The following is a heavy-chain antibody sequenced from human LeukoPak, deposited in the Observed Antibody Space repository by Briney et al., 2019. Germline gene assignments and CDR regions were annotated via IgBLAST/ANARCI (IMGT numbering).Heavy chain of an antibody. CDR2: TRKKAKGYTT. CDR1: GFTLSDYY. CDR3: ASAQPDSSGYYYVGDY. Sequence: GWSLRLSCASSGFTLSDYYMDWVRQAPGQGLEWVARTRKKAKGYTTEYAGSVKGRFTISRDDSKNSVDIQMNSLITEDTAVYYCASAQPDSSGYYYVGDYWGQGTLVTVSS. V-gene: IGHV3-72*01. J-gene: IGHJ4*02. D-gene: IGHD3-22*01.